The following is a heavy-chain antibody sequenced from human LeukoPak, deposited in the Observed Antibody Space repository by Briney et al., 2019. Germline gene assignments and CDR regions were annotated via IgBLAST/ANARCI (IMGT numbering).Heavy chain of an antibody. D-gene: IGHD1-26*01. V-gene: IGHV1-69*06. CDR1: GGTFSSYA. CDR3: ASGAANRGSYSS. J-gene: IGHJ5*02. Sequence: SVKVSCKASGGTFSSYAISWVRQAPGQGLEWMGGIIPIFGTANYAQKFQGRVTITADKSTSTAYMEPSSLRSEDTAVYYCASGAANRGSYSSWGQGTLVTVSS. CDR2: IIPIFGTA.